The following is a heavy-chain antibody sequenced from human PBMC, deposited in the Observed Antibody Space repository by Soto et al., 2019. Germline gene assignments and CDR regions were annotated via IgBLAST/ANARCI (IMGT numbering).Heavy chain of an antibody. CDR1: GYTFTSYG. D-gene: IGHD6-19*01. CDR2: MNPNSGNT. J-gene: IGHJ4*02. CDR3: ARERTVAGNDY. V-gene: IGHV1-8*02. Sequence: ASVKVSCKASGYTFTSYGINWVRQATGQGLEWMGWMNPNSGNTGYAQKFQGRVTTTRNTSISTAYMELSSLRSEDTAVYYCARERTVAGNDYWGQGTLVTVSS.